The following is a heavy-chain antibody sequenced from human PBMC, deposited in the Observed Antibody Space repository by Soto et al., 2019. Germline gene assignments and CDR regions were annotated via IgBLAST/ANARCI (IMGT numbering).Heavy chain of an antibody. D-gene: IGHD6-13*01. CDR3: AHRRRIAAAAPANPSYYYYGMDV. CDR2: IYWDDDK. CDR1: GFSLSTSGVG. Sequence: QITLKESGPTLVKPTQTLTLTCTFSGFSLSTSGVGVGWIRQPPGKALEWLALIYWDDDKRYSPSLKSRLTTTNNNSKNQLVLTMTNIDPLDTTTYYYAHRRRIAAAAPANPSYYYYGMDVWGQGTTVTVSS. J-gene: IGHJ6*02. V-gene: IGHV2-5*02.